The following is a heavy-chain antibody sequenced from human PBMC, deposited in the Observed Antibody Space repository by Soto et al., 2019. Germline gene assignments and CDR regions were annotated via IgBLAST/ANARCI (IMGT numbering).Heavy chain of an antibody. CDR3: ASQDYYYGMDV. Sequence: GESLKISCKGSGYSFTSYWISWVRQMPGKGLEWMGRIDPSDSYTNYSPSFQGHVTISADKSISTAYLQWSSMKASDTAMSNSASQDYYYGMDVWGPGNTLTVSS. V-gene: IGHV5-10-1*01. CDR1: GYSFTSYW. J-gene: IGHJ6*02. CDR2: IDPSDSYT.